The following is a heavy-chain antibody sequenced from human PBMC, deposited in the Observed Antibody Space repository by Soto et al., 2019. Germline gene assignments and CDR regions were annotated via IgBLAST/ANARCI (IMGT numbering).Heavy chain of an antibody. CDR1: GFTFSSYA. CDR2: ISYDGSNK. D-gene: IGHD2-2*02. V-gene: IGHV3-30-3*01. J-gene: IGHJ5*02. Sequence: GSLRLSCAASGFTFSSYAMHWVRQAPGKGLEWVAVISYDGSNKYYADSVKGRFTISRDNSKNTLYLQMNSLRAEDTAVYYCARGSLYIVVVPAAIPTNEWGSLFDPWGQGTLVTVSS. CDR3: ARGSLYIVVVPAAIPTNEWGSLFDP.